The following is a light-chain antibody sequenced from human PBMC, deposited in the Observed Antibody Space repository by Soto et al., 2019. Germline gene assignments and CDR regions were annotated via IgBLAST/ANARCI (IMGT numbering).Light chain of an antibody. CDR1: QSVATS. Sequence: ETVMTQSPASLSVSPGESDTLSCRISQSVATSLAWYQQKPGQAPRLLIYGASTRATVVPTRFSGSGSGAEFTLIISSLQSEDFAVYYCQQYNHWPFAFGPGTKVDI. CDR3: QQYNHWPFA. CDR2: GAS. V-gene: IGKV3-15*01. J-gene: IGKJ3*01.